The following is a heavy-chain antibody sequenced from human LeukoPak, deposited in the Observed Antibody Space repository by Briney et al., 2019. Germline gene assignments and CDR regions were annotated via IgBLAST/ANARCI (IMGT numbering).Heavy chain of an antibody. CDR2: IYYRGST. Sequence: PSETLSLTCTVSGGSISSGIYYWAWIRQPPGKGLEWIGSIYYRGSTYYNPSLKSRVTISADTSKNQFSLKLSSVTAADTAVYYCARKTGDSFDIWGQGTMVTVSS. V-gene: IGHV4-39*07. D-gene: IGHD3-9*01. CDR1: GGSISSGIYY. CDR3: ARKTGDSFDI. J-gene: IGHJ3*02.